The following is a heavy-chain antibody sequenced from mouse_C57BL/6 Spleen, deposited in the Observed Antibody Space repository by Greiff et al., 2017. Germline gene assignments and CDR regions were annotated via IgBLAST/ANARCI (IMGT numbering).Heavy chain of an antibody. CDR2: IYPGSGST. CDR1: GYTFTSYW. D-gene: IGHD1-1*01. V-gene: IGHV1-55*01. J-gene: IGHJ1*03. CDR3: ARGDYCCGSSYRYFDV. Sequence: QVQLKQPGAELVKPGASVKMSCKASGYTFTSYWITWVKQRPGQGLEWIGDIYPGSGSTNYNEKFKSKATLTVDTSSSTAYMQLSSLTSEDSAVYYCARGDYCCGSSYRYFDVWGTGTTVTVSS.